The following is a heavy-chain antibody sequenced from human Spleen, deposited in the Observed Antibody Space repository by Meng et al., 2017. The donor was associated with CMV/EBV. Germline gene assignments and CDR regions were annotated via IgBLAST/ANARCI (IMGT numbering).Heavy chain of an antibody. CDR2: ISGSGGST. V-gene: IGHV3-23*01. CDR3: ANPPFGVLYRDY. Sequence: GGSLRLSCAASGFTFSSYAMSWVRQAPGKGLEWVSAISGSGGSTYYADSVKGRFTISRDNSKNTLHLQMNSLRAEDTAVYYCANPPFGVLYRDYWGQGTLVTVSS. D-gene: IGHD3-3*01. CDR1: GFTFSSYA. J-gene: IGHJ4*02.